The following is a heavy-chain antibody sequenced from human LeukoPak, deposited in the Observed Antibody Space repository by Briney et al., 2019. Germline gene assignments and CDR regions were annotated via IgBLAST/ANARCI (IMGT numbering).Heavy chain of an antibody. J-gene: IGHJ4*02. V-gene: IGHV3-30*02. D-gene: IGHD3-10*01. CDR3: ARRRWGSGSFHFDF. CDR1: GFTFSSYG. Sequence: GGSLRLSCAASGFTFSSYGMHWVRQAPGKGLEWVAFIRYDGSNKYYADSVKGRFTISRDNSKNTLYLQMNSLRAEDTAVYYCARRRWGSGSFHFDFWGQGTLVTVPS. CDR2: IRYDGSNK.